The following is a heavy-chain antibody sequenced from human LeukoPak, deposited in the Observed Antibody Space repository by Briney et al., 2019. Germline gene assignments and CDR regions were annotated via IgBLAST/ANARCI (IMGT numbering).Heavy chain of an antibody. CDR3: ARDVVVSTYNWFDP. CDR2: ISSSSSTI. V-gene: IGHV3-48*04. J-gene: IGHJ5*02. CDR1: GFTFSSYS. D-gene: IGHD3-22*01. Sequence: GGSLRLSCAASGFTFSSYSMNWVRQAPGKGLEWVSYISSSSSTIYYADSVKGRFTISRDNAKNSLYLQMNSLRAEDTAVYYCARDVVVSTYNWFDPWGQGTLVTASS.